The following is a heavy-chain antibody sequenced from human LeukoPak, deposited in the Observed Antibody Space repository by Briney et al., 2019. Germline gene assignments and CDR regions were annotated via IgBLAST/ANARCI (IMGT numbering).Heavy chain of an antibody. Sequence: GGSLRLSCATSGFVFSKSGMHWVRQAPGKGLEWVAFIRHDESNKYYADSVKGRFTISRDNSKNTLSLQMNSLRPDDTAVYYCAKFSYGDYVAWGQGTLVIVSS. CDR2: IRHDESNK. CDR3: AKFSYGDYVA. CDR1: GFVFSKSG. J-gene: IGHJ5*02. V-gene: IGHV3-30*02. D-gene: IGHD4-17*01.